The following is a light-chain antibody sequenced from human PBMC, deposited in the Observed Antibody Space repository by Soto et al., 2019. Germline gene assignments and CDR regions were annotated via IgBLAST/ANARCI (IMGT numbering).Light chain of an antibody. CDR2: AAS. V-gene: IGKV1D-12*01. Sequence: DIQMTQSPSSVSASVGDRVTITCRASQGISSWLVWYQQKPGKAPKLLIYAASSLQSGVPSRFSGIGSGRDFTLTISSLQPEDFATYYCQQANSFPITFGQGTRLEIK. CDR1: QGISSW. J-gene: IGKJ5*01. CDR3: QQANSFPIT.